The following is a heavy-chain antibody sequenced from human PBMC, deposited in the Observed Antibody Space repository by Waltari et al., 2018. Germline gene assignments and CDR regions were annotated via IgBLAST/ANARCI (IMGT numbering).Heavy chain of an antibody. Sequence: QLQLQESGPGLVKPSETLSLTCTVSGGSISSSSYYWGWIRQPPGKGLEWIGSIYYSGSTYYNRALKSRVAISVDTSKNQFSLKLSSVTAADTAVYYCARDEGQLLWFRDPIERYYYCGMDVWGQGTTVTVSS. J-gene: IGHJ6*02. D-gene: IGHD3-10*01. CDR2: IYYSGST. V-gene: IGHV4-39*07. CDR3: ARDEGQLLWFRDPIERYYYCGMDV. CDR1: GGSISSSSYY.